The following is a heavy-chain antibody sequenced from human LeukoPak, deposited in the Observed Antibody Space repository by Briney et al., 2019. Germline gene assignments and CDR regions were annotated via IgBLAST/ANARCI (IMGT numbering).Heavy chain of an antibody. D-gene: IGHD3-3*01. V-gene: IGHV4-59*01. Sequence: PSETLSLTCTVSGGSISSYYWSWIRQPPGKGLEWIGYIYYSGSTNYNPSLKSRVTISVDTSKNQFSLELSSVTAADTAVYYCARNLNAIFGVVIVGFDPWGQGTLVTVSS. J-gene: IGHJ5*02. CDR3: ARNLNAIFGVVIVGFDP. CDR2: IYYSGST. CDR1: GGSISSYY.